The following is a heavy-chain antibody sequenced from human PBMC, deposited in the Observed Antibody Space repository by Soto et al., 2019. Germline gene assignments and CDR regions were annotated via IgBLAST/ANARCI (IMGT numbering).Heavy chain of an antibody. V-gene: IGHV1-69*13. CDR2: IIPIFGTA. Sequence: ASVKVPCKASGGTFSSYAISLVRQAPGQGLEWMGGIIPIFGTANYAQKFQGRVTITADESTSTAYMELSSLRSEDTAVYYCARDDYGGLGRSYWGQGTLVTVSS. J-gene: IGHJ4*02. CDR3: ARDDYGGLGRSY. CDR1: GGTFSSYA. D-gene: IGHD4-17*01.